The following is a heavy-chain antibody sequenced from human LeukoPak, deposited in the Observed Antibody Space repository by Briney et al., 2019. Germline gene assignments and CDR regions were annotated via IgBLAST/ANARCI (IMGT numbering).Heavy chain of an antibody. J-gene: IGHJ6*03. CDR2: IRSTANGYAT. V-gene: IGHV3-73*01. Sequence: PGGSLRLSCAASGFTFSGSALHWVRQASGKGLEWVGRIRSTANGYATAYAASVKGRFTISRDDSKNTAYLQMDSLKTEDTAVYYCARVDPEWFGEFGDYYYMDVWGKGTTVTISS. CDR1: GFTFSGSA. D-gene: IGHD3-10*01. CDR3: ARVDPEWFGEFGDYYYMDV.